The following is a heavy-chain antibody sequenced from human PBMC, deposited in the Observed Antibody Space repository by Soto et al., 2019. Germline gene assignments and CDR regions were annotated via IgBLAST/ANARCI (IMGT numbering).Heavy chain of an antibody. Sequence: PGGSLRLSCATSGFSFNDYAMYWVRQAPGQGLEWVAIISSDGHHQFYRDTRRGRFTVSRDNSKNTLYLQMNSLRPEDTAVYYCSRGTYYPQSSGPHADYWGPGTVVTVSS. CDR2: ISSDGHHQ. CDR1: GFSFNDYA. D-gene: IGHD3-22*01. J-gene: IGHJ4*02. V-gene: IGHV3-30*03. CDR3: SRGTYYPQSSGPHADY.